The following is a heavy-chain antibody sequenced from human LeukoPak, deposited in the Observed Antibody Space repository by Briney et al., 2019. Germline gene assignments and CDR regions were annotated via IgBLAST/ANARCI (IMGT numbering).Heavy chain of an antibody. CDR3: ARDAGRSSGWETYYYGMDV. CDR1: GGSISSGGYY. Sequence: PSETLSLTCTVSGGSISSGGYYWSWIRQHPGKGLEWIGYIYYSGSTYYNPSLKSRVTISVDTSKNQFSLKLSSVTAADTAVYYCARDAGRSSGWETYYYGMDVWGQGTTVTVSS. J-gene: IGHJ6*02. D-gene: IGHD6-19*01. CDR2: IYYSGST. V-gene: IGHV4-31*03.